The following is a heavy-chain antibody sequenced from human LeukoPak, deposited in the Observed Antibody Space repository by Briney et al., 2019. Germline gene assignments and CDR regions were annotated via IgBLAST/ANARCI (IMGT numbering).Heavy chain of an antibody. CDR3: ARAGYSSSWYGNRFDY. Sequence: ASVKVSCKASGGTFSSYAISWVRQAPGQGLEWMGGIIPIFGTANYAQKFQGRVTITADESTSTAYMELSSLRSEDTAVYYCARAGYSSSWYGNRFDYWGQGTLVTVSS. V-gene: IGHV1-69*13. CDR2: IIPIFGTA. J-gene: IGHJ4*02. D-gene: IGHD6-13*01. CDR1: GGTFSSYA.